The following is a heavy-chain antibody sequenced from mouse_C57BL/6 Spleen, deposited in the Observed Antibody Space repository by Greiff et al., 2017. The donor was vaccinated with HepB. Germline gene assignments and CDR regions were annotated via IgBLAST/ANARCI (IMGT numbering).Heavy chain of an antibody. Sequence: VKLMESGAELVKPGASVKISCKASGYAFSSYWMNWVKQRPGKGLEWIGQIYPGDGDTNYNGKFKGKATLTADKSSSTAYMQLSSLTSEDSAVYFCARRGVYDGYDYWGQGTTLTVSS. CDR2: IYPGDGDT. CDR1: GYAFSSYW. CDR3: ARRGVYDGYDY. D-gene: IGHD2-3*01. V-gene: IGHV1-80*01. J-gene: IGHJ2*01.